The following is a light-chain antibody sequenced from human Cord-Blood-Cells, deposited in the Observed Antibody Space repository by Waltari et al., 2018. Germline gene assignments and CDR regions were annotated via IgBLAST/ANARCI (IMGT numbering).Light chain of an antibody. CDR1: QSISSY. V-gene: IGKV1-39*01. CDR3: QQSYSTPYT. CDR2: AAS. Sequence: DIQMTQSPSYQSASVGDRVPITCRASQSISSYLNWYQHKPGKAPKLLIYAASSLQSGVPSRFSGSVSGTDFTLTISSLQPEDFATYYCQQSYSTPYTFGQGTKLEIK. J-gene: IGKJ2*01.